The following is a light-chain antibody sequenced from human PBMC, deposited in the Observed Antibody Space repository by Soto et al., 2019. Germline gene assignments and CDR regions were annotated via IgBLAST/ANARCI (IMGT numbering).Light chain of an antibody. J-gene: IGLJ3*02. Sequence: QSVLTQPPSVSGAPGQRVTISCTGNNSNLGAGYDVHWYQQLPGAASKLVVFGNRNRPSGVPERFSGSKSGTSASLAITGLQADDEAVYYCQAYDYSLTAFVFGGGTQLTVL. CDR3: QAYDYSLTAFV. CDR1: NSNLGAGYD. V-gene: IGLV1-40*01. CDR2: GNR.